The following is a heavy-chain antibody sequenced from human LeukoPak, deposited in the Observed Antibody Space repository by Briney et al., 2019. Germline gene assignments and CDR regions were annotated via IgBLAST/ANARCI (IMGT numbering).Heavy chain of an antibody. Sequence: GRSLRLSCAASGFTFSNYAMHWVRQAPGKGLEWVAVISYDGSNKYYADSVKGRFTISRDNSKNTLYLQMNSLRAEDTAVYYCAKGRPGIAAAGSRGYFDYWGQGTLVTVSS. CDR1: GFTFSNYA. D-gene: IGHD6-13*01. J-gene: IGHJ4*02. V-gene: IGHV3-30*04. CDR3: AKGRPGIAAAGSRGYFDY. CDR2: ISYDGSNK.